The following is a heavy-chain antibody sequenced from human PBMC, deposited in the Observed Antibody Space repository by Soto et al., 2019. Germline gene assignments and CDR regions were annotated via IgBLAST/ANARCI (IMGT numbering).Heavy chain of an antibody. D-gene: IGHD5-12*01. CDR3: ARVSGYYLPDY. V-gene: IGHV1-3*05. Sequence: QVQLVQSGAEEKKPGASVKVSCKASGYTFTNYAMHWVRQAPGQRLEWMGWINAGNGNTKYSQKFQGRVTITRDTSANTAYMELSSLRSEDTAVYYCARVSGYYLPDYWGQGTVVTVAS. CDR1: GYTFTNYA. J-gene: IGHJ4*02. CDR2: INAGNGNT.